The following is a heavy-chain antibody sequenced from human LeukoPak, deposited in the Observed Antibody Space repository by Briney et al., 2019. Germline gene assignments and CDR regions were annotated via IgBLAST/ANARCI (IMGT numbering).Heavy chain of an antibody. CDR2: ISGSGGST. Sequence: PGGSLRLSCAASGFTFSSYAMSWVRQAPGKGLEWASAISGSGGSTYYADSVKGRFTISRDNSKNTLYLQMNSLRAEDTAVYYCANAKAIYYYYYGMDVWGQGTTVTVSS. CDR1: GFTFSSYA. CDR3: ANAKAIYYYYYGMDV. V-gene: IGHV3-23*01. J-gene: IGHJ6*02.